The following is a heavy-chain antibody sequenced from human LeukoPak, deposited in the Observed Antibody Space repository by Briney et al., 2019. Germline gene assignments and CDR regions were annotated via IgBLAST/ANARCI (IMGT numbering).Heavy chain of an antibody. CDR1: GFTFSNFS. V-gene: IGHV3-23*01. CDR3: AKGAAAGKVDWFDP. J-gene: IGHJ5*02. Sequence: GGSLRLSCAASGFTFSNFSMMWVRQAPGTGLQWVSTITGYGATFYADSVRGRFTIFRDTSMNTLFLQMNSLGAEDTAVYYCAKGAAAGKVDWFDPWGQGTLVTVSS. CDR2: ITGYGAT. D-gene: IGHD6-13*01.